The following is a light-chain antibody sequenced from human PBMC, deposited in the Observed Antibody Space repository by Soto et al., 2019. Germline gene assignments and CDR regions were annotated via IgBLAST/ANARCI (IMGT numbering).Light chain of an antibody. CDR3: CTYARNRLYV. CDR1: SSNIGADYD. V-gene: IGLV1-40*01. J-gene: IGLJ1*01. Sequence: QSVLTQPPSVSGAPGQRLTISCTGSSSNIGADYDVHWYQQLPGTAPKLLIYANSNRPSGVPDRFSGSKSGNMASLTISGLQDEDEASYYCCTYARNRLYVFGSGTKLTVL. CDR2: ANS.